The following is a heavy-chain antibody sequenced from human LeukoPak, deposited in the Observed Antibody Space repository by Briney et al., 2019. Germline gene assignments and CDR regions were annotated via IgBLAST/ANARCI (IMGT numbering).Heavy chain of an antibody. Sequence: PGGSLRLSCVVSGLDFSNYWMHWVRQAPGKGLVWVARTNLHGTTVDYAAPVKGRFTISRDNVKNTLFLQMNSLRAEDTAVYYCASAYTYVRLGDHWGQGTLVTVSS. CDR1: GLDFSNYW. CDR3: ASAYTYVRLGDH. J-gene: IGHJ4*02. D-gene: IGHD3-16*01. V-gene: IGHV3-74*01. CDR2: TNLHGTTV.